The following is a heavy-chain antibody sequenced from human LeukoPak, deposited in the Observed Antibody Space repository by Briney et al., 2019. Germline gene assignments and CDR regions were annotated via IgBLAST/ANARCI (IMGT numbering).Heavy chain of an antibody. D-gene: IGHD1-26*01. Sequence: PGGFLRLSCAASGFIFSNYAMSWVRQVPGRGLEWVSTISSRGDSTYVADSVKGRFTISRDNSKNTLFLHMTSLRPEDTAVYYCVRDLGATFSYAMDVWGQGTAVIVSS. V-gene: IGHV3-23*01. CDR1: GFIFSNYA. CDR3: VRDLGATFSYAMDV. CDR2: ISSRGDST. J-gene: IGHJ6*02.